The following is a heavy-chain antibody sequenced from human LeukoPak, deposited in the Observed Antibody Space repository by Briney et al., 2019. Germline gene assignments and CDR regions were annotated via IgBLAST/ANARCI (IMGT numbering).Heavy chain of an antibody. CDR2: ISGCGGST. V-gene: IGHV3-23*01. Sequence: GGSLRLSCAASGFTFKSYAMSWVRQAPGKGVEWVAAISGCGGSTSYAASVQGRFTISRDNSKNTMYLQMNSLRAEDTAVHYCAKDQRTMIVVVLVYWGQGTLVTVSS. CDR1: GFTFKSYA. CDR3: AKDQRTMIVVVLVY. J-gene: IGHJ4*02. D-gene: IGHD3-22*01.